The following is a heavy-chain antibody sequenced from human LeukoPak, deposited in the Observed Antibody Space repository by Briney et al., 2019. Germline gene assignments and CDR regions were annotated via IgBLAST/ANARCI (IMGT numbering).Heavy chain of an antibody. CDR2: ISYDGNNK. CDR3: ARDGGPGTGSYYGGYFQH. CDR1: GFTFSNYA. Sequence: GGSLSLSCAASGFTFSNYAMHWVRQAPGKGLEWVAVISYDGNNKYYADSVKGRFTISRDNSKNTLYLQMNSLRAEDTAVYYCARDGGPGTGSYYGGYFQHWGQGTLVTVSS. V-gene: IGHV3-30-3*01. J-gene: IGHJ1*01. D-gene: IGHD3-10*01.